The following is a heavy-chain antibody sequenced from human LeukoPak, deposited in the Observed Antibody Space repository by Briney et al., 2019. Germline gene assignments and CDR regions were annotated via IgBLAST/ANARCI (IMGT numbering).Heavy chain of an antibody. CDR1: GFTVSSNY. V-gene: IGHV3-66*01. D-gene: IGHD4-17*01. CDR3: ARAFYGDTDD. J-gene: IGHJ4*02. Sequence: TGGSLRLSCAASGFTVSSNYMSWVRQAPGKGLEWVSVIYSGGSTYYADSVKGRFTISRDNSKNTLYLQMNSLRAEDTAVYYCARAFYGDTDDWGQGTLVTVSS. CDR2: IYSGGST.